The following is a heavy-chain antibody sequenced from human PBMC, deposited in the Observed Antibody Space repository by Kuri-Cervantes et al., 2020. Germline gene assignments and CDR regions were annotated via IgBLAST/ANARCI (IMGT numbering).Heavy chain of an antibody. V-gene: IGHV3-13*01. CDR2: IGTAGDT. J-gene: IGHJ4*02. D-gene: IGHD4/OR15-4a*01. CDR3: ARGAKPIDY. CDR1: GFTFSSYD. Sequence: GGSLRLSCAASGFTFSSYDMHWVRQATGKGLEWVSAIGTAGDTYYPGSVKGRFTISRDNSQDTLFLQMSSLRAEDTAVYYCARGAKPIDYWGQGTLVTVSS.